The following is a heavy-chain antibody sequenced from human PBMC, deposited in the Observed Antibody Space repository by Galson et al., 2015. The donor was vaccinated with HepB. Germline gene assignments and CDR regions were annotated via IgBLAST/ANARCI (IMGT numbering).Heavy chain of an antibody. CDR2: IFYSGTT. Sequence: ETLSLTCTVSGGSINNYYWGWIRQPPGKGLEWSGYIFYSGTTNSNPSLASRVTMSVDTSKNQFSLSLSSVTAADTAVYYCARYSSGWYFYFDSWGQGTLVTVSS. CDR3: ARYSSGWYFYFDS. J-gene: IGHJ4*02. CDR1: GGSINNYY. D-gene: IGHD6-19*01. V-gene: IGHV4-59*01.